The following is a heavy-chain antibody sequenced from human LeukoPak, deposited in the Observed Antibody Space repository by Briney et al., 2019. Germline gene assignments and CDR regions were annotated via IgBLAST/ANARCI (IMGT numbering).Heavy chain of an antibody. CDR1: GFTVSSNY. CDR3: ARDGYSGYDFDY. V-gene: IGHV3-53*01. D-gene: IGHD5-12*01. CDR2: IYSGGGT. Sequence: GGSLRLSCAASGFTVSSNYMSWVRQAPGKGLEWVSVIYSGGGTYYADSVKGRFTISRDNSKNTLYLQMNSLRAEDTAVYYCARDGYSGYDFDYWGQGTLVTVSS. J-gene: IGHJ4*02.